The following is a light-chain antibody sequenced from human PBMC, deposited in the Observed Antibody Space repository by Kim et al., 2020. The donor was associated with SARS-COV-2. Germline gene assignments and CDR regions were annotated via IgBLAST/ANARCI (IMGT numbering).Light chain of an antibody. CDR3: QLSYSTPPA. CDR1: QRITSN. J-gene: IGKJ1*01. Sequence: DIQMTQFPSSLSASVGDRVTITCRASQRITSNLNWYQQKPGKAPKLLIQGASKLQSGVPSRFSGSGSGTDFTLTISSLQPEDFATYYSQLSYSTPPAFGRGTKVDIK. V-gene: IGKV1-39*01. CDR2: GAS.